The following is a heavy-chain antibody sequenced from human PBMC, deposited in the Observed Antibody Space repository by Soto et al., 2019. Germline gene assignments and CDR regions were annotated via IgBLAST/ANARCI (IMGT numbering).Heavy chain of an antibody. D-gene: IGHD1-26*01. J-gene: IGHJ5*02. CDR1: GHSISSGFYY. CDR3: ARVGSGSYYDFNWFDP. CDR2: IYHSWST. V-gene: IGHV4-38-2*01. Sequence: SETLSLTCAVSGHSISSGFYYWGWIRQPPGKGLEWIGSIYHSWSTDYNPSLKSRVTMSVDTSKNQLSLKLSSVSAADTAVYYCARVGSGSYYDFNWFDPWGQGKVVTVSS.